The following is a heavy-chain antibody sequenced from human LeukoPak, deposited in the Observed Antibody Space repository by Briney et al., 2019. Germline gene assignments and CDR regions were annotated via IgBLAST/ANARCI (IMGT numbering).Heavy chain of an antibody. CDR3: ASSKLPGGYYYMDV. Sequence: GGSLRLSCAASGFTFSSYGMHWVRQAPGKGLEWVAVIWYDGSNKYYADSVKGRFTISRDNSKNTLYLQMNSLRAEDTAVYYCASSKLPGGYYYMDVWGKGTTVTVSS. CDR1: GFTFSSYG. V-gene: IGHV3-33*01. CDR2: IWYDGSNK. D-gene: IGHD2-15*01. J-gene: IGHJ6*03.